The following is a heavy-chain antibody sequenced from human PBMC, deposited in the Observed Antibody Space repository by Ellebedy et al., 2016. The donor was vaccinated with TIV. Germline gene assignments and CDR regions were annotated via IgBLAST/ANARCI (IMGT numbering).Heavy chain of an antibody. Sequence: GESLKISXAGSGFIFSIYGMHWVRQAPGKGLEWVAVISYDGTNKYYADSVRGRFAISRDNSKNTLYLQLNSLRADDTAVYYCARSTYYFDSNGQPEPDWFDPWGQGTLVTVSS. D-gene: IGHD3-22*01. J-gene: IGHJ5*02. CDR1: GFIFSIYG. V-gene: IGHV3-30*03. CDR2: ISYDGTNK. CDR3: ARSTYYFDSNGQPEPDWFDP.